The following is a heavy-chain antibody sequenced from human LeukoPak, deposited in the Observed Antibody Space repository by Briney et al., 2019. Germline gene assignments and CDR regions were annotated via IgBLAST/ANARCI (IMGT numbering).Heavy chain of an antibody. CDR3: ARDLVVAGNLIYYYYGMDV. Sequence: GGSLRLSCAVSGFTVSSNYMSWVRQAPGEGLEWVSVIYSGGSTYYADSVKGRFTISRHNSRNTLYLQMNSLRAEDTAVYYCARDLVVAGNLIYYYYGMDVWGQGTTVTVSS. D-gene: IGHD2-15*01. J-gene: IGHJ6*02. CDR1: GFTVSSNY. V-gene: IGHV3-53*04. CDR2: IYSGGST.